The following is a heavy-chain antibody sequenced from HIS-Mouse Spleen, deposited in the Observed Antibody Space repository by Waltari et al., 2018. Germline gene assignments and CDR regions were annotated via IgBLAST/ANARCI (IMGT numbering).Heavy chain of an antibody. CDR3: ARALGDDAFDI. Sequence: EVQLVESGGGLVQPVGSLRLSCAASGFTVSSYDMHWVRQATGKGLEWVSAIGTAGDTYYPGSVKGRFTISRENAKNSLYLQMNSLRAGDTAVYYCARALGDDAFDIWGQGTMVTVSS. J-gene: IGHJ3*02. CDR2: IGTAGDT. V-gene: IGHV3-13*01. CDR1: GFTVSSYD. D-gene: IGHD3-16*01.